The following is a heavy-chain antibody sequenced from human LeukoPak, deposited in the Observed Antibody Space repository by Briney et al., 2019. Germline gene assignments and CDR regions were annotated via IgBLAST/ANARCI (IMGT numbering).Heavy chain of an antibody. CDR1: GFTFSDYY. J-gene: IGHJ4*02. Sequence: PGGSLRLSCAASGFTFSDYYMSWIRQAPGKGLEWVSYISSSGSTIYYADSVKGRFTISRDNAKNSLYLQMNSLRAEDTAVYYCARAAFSAIAARSYFDYWGQGTLVTVPS. CDR2: ISSSGSTI. D-gene: IGHD6-6*01. V-gene: IGHV3-11*04. CDR3: ARAAFSAIAARSYFDY.